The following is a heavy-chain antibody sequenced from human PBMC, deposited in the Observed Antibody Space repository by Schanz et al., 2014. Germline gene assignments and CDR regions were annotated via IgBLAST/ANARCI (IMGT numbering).Heavy chain of an antibody. D-gene: IGHD3-22*01. CDR1: GFSFSDYG. J-gene: IGHJ4*02. CDR3: AKVWGSDYFYPFDY. CDR2: ISYHGSER. Sequence: QVQLVESGGGVVQPGRSLRLSCAGSGFSFSDYGMHWVRQAPGRGLEWVAVISYHGSERYYADSVKGRFTISRDNSKNTLYLQMSSLRAEDTAVYYCAKVWGSDYFYPFDYWGQGTLVTVSS. V-gene: IGHV3-30*18.